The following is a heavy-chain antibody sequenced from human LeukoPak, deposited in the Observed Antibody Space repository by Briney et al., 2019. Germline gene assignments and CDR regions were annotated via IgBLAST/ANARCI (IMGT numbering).Heavy chain of an antibody. CDR1: GGSISTYY. D-gene: IGHD4-17*01. Sequence: PSETLSLTCTASGGSISTYYWNWIRQPPGKGLEWIGYIYYSGSTNCNPSLKSRVTISVDTSKNQFSLNLTSVTAADTAVYYCARSYGDYINFDYWGQGSLVTVSS. J-gene: IGHJ4*02. V-gene: IGHV4-59*01. CDR2: IYYSGST. CDR3: ARSYGDYINFDY.